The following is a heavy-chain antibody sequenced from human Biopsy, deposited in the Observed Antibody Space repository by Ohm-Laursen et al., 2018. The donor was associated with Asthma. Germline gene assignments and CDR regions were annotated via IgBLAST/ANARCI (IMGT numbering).Heavy chain of an antibody. D-gene: IGHD5-12*01. Sequence: RSLRLSCSASGFTFRHYVLHWVRQAPGKGLEWVAFILSDGGEPSYADSVKGRFSISRDNSKSTVYLQMNSLRAGDTAVYYCASESYLRGFGHTLDLWGQGTQVTFS. CDR2: ILSDGGEP. CDR3: ASESYLRGFGHTLDL. CDR1: GFTFRHYV. J-gene: IGHJ5*02. V-gene: IGHV3-33*01.